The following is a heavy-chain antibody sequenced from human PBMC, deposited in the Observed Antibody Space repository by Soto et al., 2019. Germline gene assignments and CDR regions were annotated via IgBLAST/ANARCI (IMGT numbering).Heavy chain of an antibody. CDR1: GFSFSSYS. V-gene: IGHV3-21*01. J-gene: IGHJ5*02. Sequence: EVQLVESGGGLVKPGGSLRLSGAASGFSFSSYSRNWVRQAPGKGRGWVSSISSSASHINYADSVKGRFTISRDNAKKSLYLQMNSLRAEDTAVYYCARGYTGYCSGGTCYWFDPWGQGTLVTVSS. CDR3: ARGYTGYCSGGTCYWFDP. CDR2: ISSSASHI. D-gene: IGHD2-15*01.